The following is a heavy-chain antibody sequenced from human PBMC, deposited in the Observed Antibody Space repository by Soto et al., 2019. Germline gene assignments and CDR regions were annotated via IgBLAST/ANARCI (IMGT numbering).Heavy chain of an antibody. CDR1: GFTFSSYA. CDR3: ARVQQWLESFDY. V-gene: IGHV3-30-3*01. D-gene: IGHD6-19*01. CDR2: ISYDGSNK. J-gene: IGHJ4*02. Sequence: GGSLTLSCAASGFTFSSYAMHWVRQAPGKGLEWVAVISYDGSNKYYADSVKGRFTISRDNSKNTLYLQMNSLRAEDTAVYYCARVQQWLESFDYWGQGTLVTVSS.